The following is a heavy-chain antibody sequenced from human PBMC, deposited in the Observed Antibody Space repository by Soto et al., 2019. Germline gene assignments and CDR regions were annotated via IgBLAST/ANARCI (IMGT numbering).Heavy chain of an antibody. CDR3: AREANSIDY. CDR2: INPSAGST. Sequence: ASVKGSWKASGYTFTSYFIHWARQAPGQGLEWMGIINPSAGSTTYAQNFQGRVTITRDTSTSTVYMELSSLRSEDTAVYYCAREANSIDYWGQGTLVTVSS. V-gene: IGHV1-46*01. J-gene: IGHJ4*02. CDR1: GYTFTSYF.